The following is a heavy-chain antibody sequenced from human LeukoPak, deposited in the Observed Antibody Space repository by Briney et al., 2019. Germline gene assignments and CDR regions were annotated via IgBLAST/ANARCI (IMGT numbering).Heavy chain of an antibody. D-gene: IGHD2-2*01. CDR1: GFTFSSYA. CDR3: ARDHEVPAAIID. CDR2: IGGSGGST. Sequence: GGSLRLSCAASGFTFSSYAMGWVRQAPGKGLEWVSVIGGSGGSTYYADSVKGRITISRDNSKNTLYLQMSSLRAEDTAVYYCARDHEVPAAIIDWGQGTLVTVSS. J-gene: IGHJ4*02. V-gene: IGHV3-23*01.